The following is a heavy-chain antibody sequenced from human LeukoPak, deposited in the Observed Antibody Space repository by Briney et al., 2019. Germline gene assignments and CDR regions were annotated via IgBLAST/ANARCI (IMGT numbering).Heavy chain of an antibody. CDR2: ISGSGGST. Sequence: GGTLRLSCAASGFTFSSYGMSWVRQAPGKGLEWVSAISGSGGSTYYADPVKGRFTISRDNSKNTLYLQMNSLRAEDTAVYYCAKDGDVRSGYSYVDYWGQGTLVTVSS. CDR1: GFTFSSYG. V-gene: IGHV3-23*01. CDR3: AKDGDVRSGYSYVDY. J-gene: IGHJ4*02. D-gene: IGHD5-18*01.